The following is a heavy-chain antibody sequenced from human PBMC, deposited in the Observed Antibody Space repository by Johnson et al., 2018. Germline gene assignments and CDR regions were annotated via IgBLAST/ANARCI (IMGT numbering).Heavy chain of an antibody. J-gene: IGHJ6*02. CDR2: IYPGDSDT. CDR3: ARQRVGRMDAMDV. V-gene: IGHV5-51*01. Sequence: LVQSGAEVKKPGESLKISCKASGYKFTNYWIGWVRQMSGKGLEWMGIIYPGDSDTRYSPSFQGQVTIPADKSISTAYLQWSSMKASDTAMYYCARQRVGRMDAMDVWGQWTPVTVSS. D-gene: IGHD1-26*01. CDR1: GYKFTNYW.